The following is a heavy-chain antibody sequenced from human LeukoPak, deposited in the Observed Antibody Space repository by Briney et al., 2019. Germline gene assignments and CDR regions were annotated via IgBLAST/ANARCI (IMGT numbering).Heavy chain of an antibody. CDR2: ISSSGTTI. Sequence: GGPLRLSCAASEFTFSNYAMNWVRQAPGKGLEWVSYISSSGTTIYYADSVKGRFTISRDNARNSLFLQMNSLRAEDTAVYYCARGPYTNGHYFDYWGQGTLVTVSS. CDR1: EFTFSNYA. V-gene: IGHV3-48*03. CDR3: ARGPYTNGHYFDY. D-gene: IGHD2-8*01. J-gene: IGHJ4*02.